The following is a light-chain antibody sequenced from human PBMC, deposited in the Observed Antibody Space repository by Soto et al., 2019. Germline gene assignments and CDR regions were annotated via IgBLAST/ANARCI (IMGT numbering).Light chain of an antibody. CDR2: GAS. J-gene: IGKJ2*01. Sequence: EIVMTQSPATLSVSPGERATLSCRASQSVSSNLAWYQQKPGQAPRLLIYGASTRATGIPARFSSSGSGTVFTLTLVSQHSEDLTVYYSPQYYNLPYTFGQGTKLEIQ. V-gene: IGKV3-15*01. CDR3: PQYYNLPYT. CDR1: QSVSSN.